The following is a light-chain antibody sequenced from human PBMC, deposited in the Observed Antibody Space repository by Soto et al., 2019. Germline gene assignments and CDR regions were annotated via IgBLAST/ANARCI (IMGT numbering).Light chain of an antibody. J-gene: IGLJ2*01. V-gene: IGLV1-40*01. CDR3: QSYDSSLSAVI. Sequence: QSVLTQPPSVSGPPGQRVTISCTGSSSNIGAGYDVHWYQHLPGTAPKLVMYGNTNRPSGVPDRFSGSKSGTSASLAITRLQTEDEADYYCQSYDSSLSAVIFGGGTKLTVL. CDR2: GNT. CDR1: SSNIGAGYD.